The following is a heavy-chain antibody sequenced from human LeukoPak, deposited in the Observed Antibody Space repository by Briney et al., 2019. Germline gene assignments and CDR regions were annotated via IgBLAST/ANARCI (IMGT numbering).Heavy chain of an antibody. D-gene: IGHD2-2*01. CDR3: ARVPAAARGS. CDR2: ISSSSSYI. J-gene: IGHJ5*02. CDR1: GFTFSSYS. Sequence: GGSLRLSCAASGFTFSSYSMNWVRQAPGKGLEWVSSISSSSSYIYYADSVKGRFTISRDNAKNSLYLQMSGLRAEDRAVYYWARVPAAARGSWGQGTLVTVSS. V-gene: IGHV3-21*01.